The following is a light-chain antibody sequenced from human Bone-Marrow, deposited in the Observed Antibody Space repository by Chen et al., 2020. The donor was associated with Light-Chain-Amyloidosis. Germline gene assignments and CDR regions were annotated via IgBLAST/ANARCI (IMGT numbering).Light chain of an antibody. CDR2: DVS. V-gene: IGLV2-14*01. CDR3: SSYTSSSTLE. Sequence: QSALTQSASVSGSPGQSITISCTGTSSDVGGYNFVSWYQQHPGKAPKLMIYDVSNRPSGVPNRFSGCKSGNTASLTISGLQAEDEADYYCSSYTSSSTLEFGGGTKLTVL. CDR1: SSDVGGYNF. J-gene: IGLJ3*02.